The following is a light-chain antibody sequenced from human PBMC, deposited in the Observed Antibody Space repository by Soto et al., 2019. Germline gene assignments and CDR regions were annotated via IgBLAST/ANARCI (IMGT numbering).Light chain of an antibody. CDR1: QSVSSSY. CDR2: GAS. CDR3: QQYGSSPLT. V-gene: IGKV3-20*01. J-gene: IGKJ4*01. Sequence: VLPQSPGTLSLSPRERATLSCRASQSVSSSYLAWYQQKPGQSPRLLIYGASSRATGIPDRFSGSGSGTDFTLTISRLEPEDFAVYYCQQYGSSPLTFGGGTKVDIK.